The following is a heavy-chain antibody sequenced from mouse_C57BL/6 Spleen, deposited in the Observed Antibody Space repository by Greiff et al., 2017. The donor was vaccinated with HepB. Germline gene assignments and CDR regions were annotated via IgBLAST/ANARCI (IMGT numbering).Heavy chain of an antibody. D-gene: IGHD2-14*01. CDR3: ARRDDDWYFDV. CDR2: IDPSDSYT. J-gene: IGHJ1*03. V-gene: IGHV1-50*01. CDR1: GYTFTSYW. Sequence: QVQLQQPGAELVKPGASVKLSCKASGYTFTSYWMQWVKQRPGQGLEWIGEIDPSDSYTNYNQKFKGKATLTVDTSSSTAYMQLSSLTSEDSAVYYCARRDDDWYFDVWGTGTTVTVSS.